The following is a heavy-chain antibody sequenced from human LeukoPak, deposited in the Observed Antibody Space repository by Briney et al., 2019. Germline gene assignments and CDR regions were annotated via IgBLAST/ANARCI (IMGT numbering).Heavy chain of an antibody. V-gene: IGHV4-61*05. D-gene: IGHD3-16*02. J-gene: IGHJ4*02. CDR1: GVSISSSSYY. CDR2: IYYSGST. Sequence: SETLSLTCTVSGVSISSSSYYWGWIRQPPGKGLEWIGSIYYSGSTNYNPSLKSRVTISVDTSKNQFSLKLSSVTAADTAVYYCARGDDYVWGSYRYYYFDYWGQGTLVTVSS. CDR3: ARGDDYVWGSYRYYYFDY.